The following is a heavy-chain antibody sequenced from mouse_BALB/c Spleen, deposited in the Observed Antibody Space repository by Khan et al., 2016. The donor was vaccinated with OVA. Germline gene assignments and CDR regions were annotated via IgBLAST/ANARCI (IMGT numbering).Heavy chain of an antibody. D-gene: IGHD1-1*01. V-gene: IGHV5-17*02. CDR3: ATSYFYGYYFDY. CDR1: GFTFNSYG. Sequence: EVELVESGGGLVQPGGSRKLSCAASGFTFNSYGMHWIRQAPEKGLEWVAYISGDSNTIQYADTVKGRFTISRDNPKNTLFLQMTSLMSEDTAMYYCATSYFYGYYFDYWGPGTTLTVS. CDR2: ISGDSNTI. J-gene: IGHJ2*01.